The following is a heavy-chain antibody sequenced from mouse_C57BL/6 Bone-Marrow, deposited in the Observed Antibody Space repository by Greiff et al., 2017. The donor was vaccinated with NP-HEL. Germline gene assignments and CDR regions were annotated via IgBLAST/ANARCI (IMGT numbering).Heavy chain of an antibody. V-gene: IGHV1-50*01. CDR3: ARGYYVDY. Sequence: QVQLQQPGAELVKPGASVKLSCKASGYTFTSYWMQWVKQRPGQGLEWIGEIDPSASYTNYNQKFKGKATLTVDTSSSTAYMQLSSLTSEDSAVYYCARGYYVDYWGQGTTLTVSS. J-gene: IGHJ2*01. CDR1: GYTFTSYW. CDR2: IDPSASYT.